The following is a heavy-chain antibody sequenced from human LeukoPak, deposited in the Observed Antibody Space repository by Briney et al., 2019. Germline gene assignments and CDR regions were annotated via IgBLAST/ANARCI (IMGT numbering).Heavy chain of an antibody. Sequence: TGGSLRLSCAASGFSFDDYGMSWVRQVPGKGLEWVSSINWNGGSTGYADSVKGRFTISRDNAKNSLYLQMNSLRAEDTALYYCARVTGYSYGYDYWGQGTLVTVSS. J-gene: IGHJ4*02. CDR3: ARVTGYSYGYDY. CDR2: INWNGGST. CDR1: GFSFDDYG. V-gene: IGHV3-20*04. D-gene: IGHD5-18*01.